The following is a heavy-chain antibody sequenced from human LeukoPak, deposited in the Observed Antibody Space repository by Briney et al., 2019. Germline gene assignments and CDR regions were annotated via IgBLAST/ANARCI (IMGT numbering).Heavy chain of an antibody. D-gene: IGHD1-20*01. J-gene: IGHJ4*02. CDR1: GGSISSGDYY. Sequence: PSETLSLTCTVSGGSISSGDYYWSWIRQPPGKGLEWIGFIYYSGNTHYNPSLKSRVTISVDTSKNQFSLKLSSVTAADTAVYYCARGRSRRITGTTGVDYWGQGTLVTVSS. CDR2: IYYSGNT. CDR3: ARGRSRRITGTTGVDY. V-gene: IGHV4-30-4*01.